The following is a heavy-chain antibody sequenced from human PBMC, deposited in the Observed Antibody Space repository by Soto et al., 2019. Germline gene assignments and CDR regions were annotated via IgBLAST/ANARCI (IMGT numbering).Heavy chain of an antibody. V-gene: IGHV3-53*01. CDR1: GFTVSSNY. CDR3: ARGTVAGTEDYYYYYGMDV. Sequence: GVSLRLSCSASGFTVSSNYMSWVRQAPGKGLEWVSVIYSGGSTYYADSVKGRFTISRGNSKNTLYLQMNSLRAEDTAVYYCARGTVAGTEDYYYYYGMDVWGYGNTVTVS. D-gene: IGHD6-19*01. J-gene: IGHJ6*02. CDR2: IYSGGST.